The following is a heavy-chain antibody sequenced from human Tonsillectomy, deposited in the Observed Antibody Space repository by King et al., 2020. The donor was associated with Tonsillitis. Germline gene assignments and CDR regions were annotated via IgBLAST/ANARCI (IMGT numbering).Heavy chain of an antibody. J-gene: IGHJ4*02. Sequence: VQLQESGPGLVKPSETLSLTCTVSGDSISSYYWSWIRQPPGGGLEWIGYISYSGSANYNPSLKSRVTISLYSSRSQFSLTMSSLTAADTAVYYCASTHYDILTAYDTYFDNWGQGTLVTVSS. CDR1: GDSISSYY. CDR2: ISYSGSA. D-gene: IGHD3-9*01. V-gene: IGHV4-59*01. CDR3: ASTHYDILTAYDTYFDN.